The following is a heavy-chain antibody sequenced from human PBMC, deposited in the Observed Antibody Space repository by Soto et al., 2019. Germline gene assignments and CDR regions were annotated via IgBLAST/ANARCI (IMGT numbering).Heavy chain of an antibody. CDR3: AKNFSPLSTDSYFDY. D-gene: IGHD3-3*02. CDR1: GFIFRSYG. Sequence: QVQLVESGGGVVQPGRSLRLSCAASGFIFRSYGMYWIRQAPGKGLEWVAIISYDGSTEYYADSVKGRFTISRDNSKNTLSLQMNTLTTADTAVYFCAKNFSPLSTDSYFDYWGQGALVTVSS. V-gene: IGHV3-30*18. J-gene: IGHJ4*02. CDR2: ISYDGSTE.